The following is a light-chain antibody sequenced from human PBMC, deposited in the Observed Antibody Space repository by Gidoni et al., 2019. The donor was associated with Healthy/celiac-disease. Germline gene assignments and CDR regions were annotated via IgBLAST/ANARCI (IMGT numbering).Light chain of an antibody. Sequence: EIVMTQSPATLSVSPGERATLSCRASQSVSSNLAWYQQKPGQAPRLLIYGASTTATGIPARFSGSGSGTEFTLTISSLQSEDFAVYYCQQYNNSFGQGTRLEIK. J-gene: IGKJ5*01. CDR2: GAS. V-gene: IGKV3-15*01. CDR3: QQYNNS. CDR1: QSVSSN.